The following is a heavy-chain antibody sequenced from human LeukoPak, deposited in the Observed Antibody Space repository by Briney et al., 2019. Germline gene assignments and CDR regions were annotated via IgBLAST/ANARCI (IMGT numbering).Heavy chain of an antibody. CDR3: ARDSGTTGTFDY. J-gene: IGHJ4*02. CDR2: ISYDGSNK. D-gene: IGHD1-7*01. Sequence: PGRYLRLSCAASGFTFSSYAMHWVRQAPGKGLEWVAVISYDGSNKYYADSVKGRFTISKDNSKNTLYLQMSSLRAEDTAVYYCARDSGTTGTFDYWGQGTLVTVSS. V-gene: IGHV3-30-3*01. CDR1: GFTFSSYA.